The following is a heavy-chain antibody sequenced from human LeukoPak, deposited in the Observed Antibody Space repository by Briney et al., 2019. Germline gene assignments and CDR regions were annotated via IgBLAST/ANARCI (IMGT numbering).Heavy chain of an antibody. Sequence: SETLSLTCTVPGGSICSYYWCWVPPPLGKGLGRIGYIYYSGSTNYNPSLKSRVTISVDTSKNQFSLKLSSVTAADTAVYYCARVSGGSGSPLIDYWGQGTLVTVSS. CDR3: ARVSGGSGSPLIDY. J-gene: IGHJ4*02. CDR1: GGSICSYY. CDR2: IYYSGST. V-gene: IGHV4-59*01. D-gene: IGHD3-10*01.